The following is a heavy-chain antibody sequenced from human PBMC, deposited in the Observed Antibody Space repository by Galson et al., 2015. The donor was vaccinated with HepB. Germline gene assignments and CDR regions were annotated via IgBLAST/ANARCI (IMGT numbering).Heavy chain of an antibody. Sequence: SLRLSCAASGFTFNTYGMNWVRQAPGKGLEWVSGISGGGTSTHYADSVKGRFTISRDNSKNTLYLQMSSLRVEDTAVYYCAKVYGEDITVPGTFGSWGQGTLVTVSS. D-gene: IGHD6-19*01. CDR1: GFTFNTYG. CDR2: ISGGGTST. CDR3: AKVYGEDITVPGTFGS. V-gene: IGHV3-23*01. J-gene: IGHJ5*01.